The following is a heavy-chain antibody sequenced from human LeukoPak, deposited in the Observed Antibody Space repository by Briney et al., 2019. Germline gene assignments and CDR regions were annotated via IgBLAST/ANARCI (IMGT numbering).Heavy chain of an antibody. CDR2: ISYDGSNK. D-gene: IGHD2-15*01. CDR3: AKRGVVIRVIVVGFHKEAYYFDS. CDR1: GFTFSSYA. Sequence: GGSLRLSCAASGFTFSSYAMHWVRQAPGKGLEWVAVISYDGSNKYYADSVKGRFTISRDNPKNTLYLQMNSLRAEDTAVYFCAKRGVVIRVIVVGFHKEAYYFDSWGQGALVTVSS. J-gene: IGHJ4*02. V-gene: IGHV3-30*07.